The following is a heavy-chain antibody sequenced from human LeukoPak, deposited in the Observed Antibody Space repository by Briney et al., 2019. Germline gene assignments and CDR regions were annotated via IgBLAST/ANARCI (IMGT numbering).Heavy chain of an antibody. CDR3: ARALADSRGYYLGFDY. J-gene: IGHJ4*02. CDR2: IYSDNT. CDR1: GFTVSSNS. D-gene: IGHD3-22*01. V-gene: IGHV3-53*01. Sequence: PGGSLRLSCTVSGFTVSSNSMSWVLQAPGKGLEWVSFIYSDNTHYSDSVKGRFTISRDNSKNTLYLQMNSLRAEDTAVYYCARALADSRGYYLGFDYWGQGTLVTVSS.